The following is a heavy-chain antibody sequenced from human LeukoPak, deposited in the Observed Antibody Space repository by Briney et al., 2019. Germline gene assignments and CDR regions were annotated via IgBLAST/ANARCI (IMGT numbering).Heavy chain of an antibody. CDR2: IYSGGST. J-gene: IGHJ4*02. Sequence: GSLRLSGAACGFTVSSNYMSWVRRAPGKGLEWVSVIYSGGSTYYADSVKGRFTISRDNSKNTLYLQMNSLRAEDTAVYYCARDDSSGYSFDYWGQGTLVTVSS. V-gene: IGHV3-66*01. CDR1: GFTVSSNY. CDR3: ARDDSSGYSFDY. D-gene: IGHD3-22*01.